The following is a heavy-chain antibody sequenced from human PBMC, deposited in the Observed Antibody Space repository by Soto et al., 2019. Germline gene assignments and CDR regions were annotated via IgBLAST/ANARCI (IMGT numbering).Heavy chain of an antibody. CDR2: ISSSGSMK. V-gene: IGHV3-48*03. CDR3: ARMSKRYYGMDV. Sequence: EVQLVESGGGLVQSGGSLRLSCEASGFTFSSYEMNWVRQAPGKGLEWVSYISSSGSMKYYADSVRGRFTMSRDNAKNSLYLQMKSLRAEDTALYYCARMSKRYYGMDVWGQGTTVTVSS. J-gene: IGHJ6*02. CDR1: GFTFSSYE.